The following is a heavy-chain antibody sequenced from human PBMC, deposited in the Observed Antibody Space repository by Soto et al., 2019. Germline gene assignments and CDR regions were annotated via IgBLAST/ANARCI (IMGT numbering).Heavy chain of an antibody. J-gene: IGHJ5*02. Sequence: SETLSLTCTVSGGSISSSSYYWGWIRQPPGKGLEWIGSIYYSGSTYYNPSLKSRVTISVDTSKNQFSLKLSSVTAADTAVYYYARQKVAYYGSGSYSNWFDPWGQGTLVTVSS. CDR2: IYYSGST. CDR3: ARQKVAYYGSGSYSNWFDP. V-gene: IGHV4-39*01. CDR1: GGSISSSSYY. D-gene: IGHD3-10*01.